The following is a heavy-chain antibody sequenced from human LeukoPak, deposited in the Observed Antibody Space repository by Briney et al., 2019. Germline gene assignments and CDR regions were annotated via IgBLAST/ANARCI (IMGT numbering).Heavy chain of an antibody. Sequence: SETLSLTCTVSGDSISRTDSYRGWIRQPPGKGLEWIGSLYYSGSSYYNPSLKSRVTISADTSKNQFSLKLTSVTGADTAVYYWAGERGEEYSSGWYKTNYFYNWGQGIRVTVPS. J-gene: IGHJ4*02. CDR3: AGERGEEYSSGWYKTNYFYN. V-gene: IGHV4-39*07. CDR2: LYYSGSS. CDR1: GDSISRTDSY. D-gene: IGHD6-19*01.